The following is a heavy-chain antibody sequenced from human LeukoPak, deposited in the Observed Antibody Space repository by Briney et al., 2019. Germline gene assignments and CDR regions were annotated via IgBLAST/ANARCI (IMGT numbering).Heavy chain of an antibody. D-gene: IGHD1-26*01. CDR1: GFIFSDKW. CDR3: AKNRGAGSHYYYHMNV. J-gene: IGHJ6*03. V-gene: IGHV3-23*01. Sequence: GGSLRLSCAASGFIFSDKWMAWVRQAAGKGLEWVSLISGSGGGTYYADSVKGRFTISRDNSKNTLYLQLNSLRVEDTAVYYCAKNRGAGSHYYYHMNVWGKGTTVTVSS. CDR2: ISGSGGGT.